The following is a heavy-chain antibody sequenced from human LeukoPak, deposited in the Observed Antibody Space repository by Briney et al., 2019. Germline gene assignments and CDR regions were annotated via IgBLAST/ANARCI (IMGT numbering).Heavy chain of an antibody. CDR2: IYYSGST. J-gene: IGHJ4*02. CDR1: GGSISSYY. Sequence: PSETLSLTCTVSGGSISSYYWSGIRQPPGKGLEWIGYIYYSGSTNYNPSLKSRVTISVDTSKNQFSLKLSSVTAADTAVYYCARGGPYLVVTAPWDYWGQGTLVTVSS. CDR3: ARGGPYLVVTAPWDY. V-gene: IGHV4-59*01. D-gene: IGHD2-21*02.